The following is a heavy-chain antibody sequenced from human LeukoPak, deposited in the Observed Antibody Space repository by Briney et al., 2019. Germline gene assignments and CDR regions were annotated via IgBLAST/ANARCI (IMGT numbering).Heavy chain of an antibody. CDR2: IWYDGSNK. CDR1: GFTFSSYG. Sequence: GGSLRLSCAASGFTFSSYGMNWVRQAPGKGLEWVAVIWYDGSNKYYADSVKGRFTISRDNSKNTLYLQMNSLRAEDTAVYYCARDYDSSGYYPPGPGYWGQGTLVTVSS. V-gene: IGHV3-33*01. J-gene: IGHJ4*02. D-gene: IGHD3-22*01. CDR3: ARDYDSSGYYPPGPGY.